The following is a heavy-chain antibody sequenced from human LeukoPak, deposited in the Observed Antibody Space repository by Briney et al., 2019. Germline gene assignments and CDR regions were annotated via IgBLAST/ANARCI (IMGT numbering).Heavy chain of an antibody. CDR2: FSDNGGTT. CDR1: GFTFSNYA. Sequence: PGGSLRLSCAASGFTFSNYAMTWVRQAPGKGLEWVSTFSDNGGTTYYADSVKGRFTISRDDSMNTLYLQMNSLRAEDTATYYCAKDGANCINGVCGWFDSWGQGTLVTASS. D-gene: IGHD2-8*01. V-gene: IGHV3-23*01. J-gene: IGHJ5*01. CDR3: AKDGANCINGVCGWFDS.